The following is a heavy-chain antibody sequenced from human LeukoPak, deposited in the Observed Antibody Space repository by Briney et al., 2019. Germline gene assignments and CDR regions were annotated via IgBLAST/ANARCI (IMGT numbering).Heavy chain of an antibody. CDR1: GFTFTDHY. V-gene: IGHV1-2*02. D-gene: IGHD3-10*01. CDR3: ARGRDEIDY. J-gene: IGHJ4*02. Sequence: ASVTVSCKASGFTFTDHYMHWVRQAPGQGLEWMGWINPNSGDSNIAQNFQIRVTMTRDKSISTIYMELRRLRFDDTAVYYCARGRDEIDYWGQGTLVTVSS. CDR2: INPNSGDS.